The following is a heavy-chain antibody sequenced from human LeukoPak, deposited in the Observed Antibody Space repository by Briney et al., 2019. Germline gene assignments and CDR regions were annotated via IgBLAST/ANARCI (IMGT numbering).Heavy chain of an antibody. CDR1: GGSISGYY. CDR2: IYYSGST. D-gene: IGHD6-19*01. CDR3: ARLASSGWSHCDY. J-gene: IGHJ4*02. Sequence: SETLSLTCTVSGGSISGYYWSWIRQPPGKGPDWIGYIYYSGSTNYNPSLQSRVTISVDTSKNQFSLKMDSVTAADTAVYYCARLASSGWSHCDYWGQGTLVTVSS. V-gene: IGHV4-59*08.